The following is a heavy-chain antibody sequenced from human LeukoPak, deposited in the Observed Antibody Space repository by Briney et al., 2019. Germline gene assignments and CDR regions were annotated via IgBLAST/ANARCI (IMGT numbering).Heavy chain of an antibody. Sequence: SETLSLTCAVYGGSFSDFFWSWIRQLPGKGLEWIGEINHSGGTNYNPSLMSRVTISVDTSKSQISLKMSSVTAADTAAYYCASRYCSSTSCLLDAFDIWGQGTMVSVSS. CDR2: INHSGGT. CDR3: ASRYCSSTSCLLDAFDI. CDR1: GGSFSDFF. J-gene: IGHJ3*02. V-gene: IGHV4-34*01. D-gene: IGHD2-2*01.